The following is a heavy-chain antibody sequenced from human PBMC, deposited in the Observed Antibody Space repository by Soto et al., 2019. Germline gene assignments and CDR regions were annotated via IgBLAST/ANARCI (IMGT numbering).Heavy chain of an antibody. CDR3: AREGGRPYYYYGMDV. CDR1: GYTFTSYG. V-gene: IGHV1-18*01. Sequence: QVQLVQSGAEVKKPGASVKVSCKTSGYTFTSYGISWVRQAPGQGLEWMGWISAYNGNTNYAQKLQDRVTMTTDTSTTTAYMELRRLRSDDTAVYYCAREGGRPYYYYGMDVWGQGTTVTVSS. D-gene: IGHD3-16*01. J-gene: IGHJ6*02. CDR2: ISAYNGNT.